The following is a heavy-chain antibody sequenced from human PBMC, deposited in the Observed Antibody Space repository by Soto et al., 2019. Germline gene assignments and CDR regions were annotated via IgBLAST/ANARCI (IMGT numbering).Heavy chain of an antibody. CDR1: GYSFSSYR. CDR2: TNLDGSAK. V-gene: IGHV3-7*03. Sequence: EVQLVESGGGLVQPGGSLRLSCVASGYSFSSYRVTWFRQAPGKGLEWVANTNLDGSAKYYVDSVKGRFIISRDNAKNSLYLQMNSLRAEDTAVYYCARSVDYWGQGTLVTVSS. J-gene: IGHJ4*02. CDR3: ARSVDY.